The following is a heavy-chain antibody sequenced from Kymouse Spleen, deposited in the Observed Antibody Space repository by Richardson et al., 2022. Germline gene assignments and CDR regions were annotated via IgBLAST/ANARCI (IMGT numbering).Heavy chain of an antibody. J-gene: IGHJ6*02. CDR2: ISGSGGST. CDR1: GFTFSSYA. V-gene: IGHV3-23*04. Sequence: EVQLVESGGGLVQPGGSLRLSCAASGFTFSSYAMSWVRQAPGKGLEWVSAISGSGGSTYYADSVKGRFTISRDNSKNTLYLQMNSLRAEDTAVYYCAKFPGYSSGW*RLLLLRYGRLGPRDHGHRLL. CDR3: AKFPGYSSGW*RLLLLRYGR. D-gene: IGHD6-19*01.